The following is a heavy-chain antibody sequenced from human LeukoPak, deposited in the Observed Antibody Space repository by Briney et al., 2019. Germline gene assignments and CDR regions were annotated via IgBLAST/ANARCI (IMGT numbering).Heavy chain of an antibody. Sequence: PSETLSLTCTVSGASMTSDYWSWIRQPPRKGLEWIGYVYYSGTIHYSPSLESRVTISMDMSKNQFSLKLRSVTAADTAVYYCARGSPVGNSWGQGTLVTVSS. J-gene: IGHJ4*02. D-gene: IGHD1-14*01. CDR3: ARGSPVGNS. CDR2: VYYSGTI. V-gene: IGHV4-59*01. CDR1: GASMTSDY.